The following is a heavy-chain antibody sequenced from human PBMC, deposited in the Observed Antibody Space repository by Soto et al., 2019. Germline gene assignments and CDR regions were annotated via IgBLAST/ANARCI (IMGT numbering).Heavy chain of an antibody. CDR2: IYYSGST. J-gene: IGHJ2*01. V-gene: IGHV4-31*03. D-gene: IGHD3-22*01. CDR1: GGSISSGGYY. Sequence: QVQLQESGPGLVKPSQTLSLTCTVSGGSISSGGYYWSWIRQHPGKGLEWIGYIYYSGSTYYNPSLKSRVTISVDTSKNQFSLKLSSVTAADTAVYYCARTYYYDSSGYYPLWYFDLWGRGTLVTVSS. CDR3: ARTYYYDSSGYYPLWYFDL.